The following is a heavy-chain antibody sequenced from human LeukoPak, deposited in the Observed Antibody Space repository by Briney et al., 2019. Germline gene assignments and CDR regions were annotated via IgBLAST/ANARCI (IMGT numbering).Heavy chain of an antibody. D-gene: IGHD6-19*01. Sequence: SETLSLTCSVSGGSISDYYWSWIRLSPGTGLEWIGYMDYSGSAAYNPSLRGRVTISIDTSKKQFSLEVTSVTAADTAVYFCARRKRGSGGPFDSWGHGTLVTVSS. CDR3: ARRKRGSGGPFDS. J-gene: IGHJ4*01. CDR1: GGSISDYY. CDR2: MDYSGSA. V-gene: IGHV4-59*08.